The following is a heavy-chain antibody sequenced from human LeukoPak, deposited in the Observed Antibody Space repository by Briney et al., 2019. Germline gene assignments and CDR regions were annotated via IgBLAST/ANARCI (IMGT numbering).Heavy chain of an antibody. Sequence: HPGVSLRLSCAASGFTFSSYAMSWVRQAPGKGLEWVSAISGSDGSTYYADSVKGRFTISRDNSKNTLYLQMNSLRAEDTAVYYCAKVKQWLVLSLDYWGQGTLVTVSS. V-gene: IGHV3-23*01. CDR1: GFTFSSYA. CDR2: ISGSDGST. CDR3: AKVKQWLVLSLDY. J-gene: IGHJ4*02. D-gene: IGHD6-19*01.